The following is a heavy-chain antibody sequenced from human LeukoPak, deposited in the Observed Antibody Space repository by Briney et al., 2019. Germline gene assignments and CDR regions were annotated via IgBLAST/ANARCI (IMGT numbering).Heavy chain of an antibody. V-gene: IGHV1-46*01. CDR1: GYTFTSYY. D-gene: IGHD6-19*01. J-gene: IGHJ4*02. Sequence: ASVKVSCKASGYTFTSYYMHWVRQAPGQGLEWMGIINPSGGSTSYAQKFQGRVTMTRDTSTSTVYMELSSLRSEDTAVYYCARASRGIAVAGTIDHWGQGTLVTVSS. CDR3: ARASRGIAVAGTIDH. CDR2: INPSGGST.